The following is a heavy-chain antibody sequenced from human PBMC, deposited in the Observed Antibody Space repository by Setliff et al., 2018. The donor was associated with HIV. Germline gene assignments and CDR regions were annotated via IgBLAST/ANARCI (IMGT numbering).Heavy chain of an antibody. CDR2: INQDGSRK. CDR3: ARDPGSGWYVNRYLDY. D-gene: IGHD6-19*01. Sequence: GGSLRLSCAASGFTFNNYWIVWVRQAPGKGLEWVANINQDGSRKYYVDSVTGRFAISRDNAKNSLYLQMNSLRAEDTAVYYCARDPGSGWYVNRYLDYWGQGTLVTVSS. J-gene: IGHJ4*02. V-gene: IGHV3-7*01. CDR1: GFTFNNYW.